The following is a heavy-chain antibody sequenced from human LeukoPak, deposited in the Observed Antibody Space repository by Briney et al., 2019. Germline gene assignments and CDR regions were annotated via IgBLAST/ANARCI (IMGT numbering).Heavy chain of an antibody. D-gene: IGHD1-26*01. V-gene: IGHV1-18*01. CDR3: ARDNSVGETAWWFDP. J-gene: IGHJ5*02. CDR1: GYTFTSYG. Sequence: ASVKVSCKASGYTFTSYGISWVRQAPGQGLEWMGWISGYNGNTNYAQKLQGRVTMTTDTSTTTAYMELRSLTSDDTAVYYCARDNSVGETAWWFDPWGQGTLVTVSS. CDR2: ISGYNGNT.